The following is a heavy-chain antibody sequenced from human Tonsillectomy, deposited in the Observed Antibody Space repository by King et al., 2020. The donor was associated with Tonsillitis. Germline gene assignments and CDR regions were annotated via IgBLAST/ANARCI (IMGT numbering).Heavy chain of an antibody. Sequence: VQLQQWGAGLLKPSETLSLTCAVYGGSFSGYYWSWIRQPPGKGLEWIGEITHGGSTNYNPSLKSRVTISVDTSKSQFSLKLNSVTAADTAVYYCARAFSVTRLDWGRGTLVTVSS. D-gene: IGHD4-17*01. V-gene: IGHV4-34*01. CDR3: ARAFSVTRLD. J-gene: IGHJ4*02. CDR1: GGSFSGYY. CDR2: ITHGGST.